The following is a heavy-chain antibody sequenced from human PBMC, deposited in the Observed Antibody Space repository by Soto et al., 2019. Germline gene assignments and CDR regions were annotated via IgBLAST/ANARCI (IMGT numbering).Heavy chain of an antibody. Sequence: GVSLRLSCADSGFTFSNAWMNWVRQAPGKWLEWVGRIKSKTDGGTTDYAAPVKGRFTISRDDSKNTLYLQMNSLKTEDTAVYYCTTDLYSSGRARDYYYYYGMDVWGQGTTVTVSS. D-gene: IGHD6-19*01. CDR3: TTDLYSSGRARDYYYYYGMDV. V-gene: IGHV3-15*07. J-gene: IGHJ6*02. CDR2: IKSKTDGGTT. CDR1: GFTFSNAW.